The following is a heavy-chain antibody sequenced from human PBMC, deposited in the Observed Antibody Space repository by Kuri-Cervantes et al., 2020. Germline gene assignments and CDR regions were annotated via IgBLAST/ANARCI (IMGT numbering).Heavy chain of an antibody. CDR3: ARVTAAAFYYYYYYVDD. J-gene: IGHJ6*03. CDR1: GYTFTSYG. CDR2: MNPNSGNT. D-gene: IGHD6-13*01. Sequence: ASVKVSCKASGYTFTSYGISWVRQATGQGLEWMGWMNPNSGNTGYAQKFQGRVTMTRNTSISTAYMELSSLRSEDTAVYYCARVTAAAFYYYYYYVDDWGKGTTVTVSS. V-gene: IGHV1-8*02.